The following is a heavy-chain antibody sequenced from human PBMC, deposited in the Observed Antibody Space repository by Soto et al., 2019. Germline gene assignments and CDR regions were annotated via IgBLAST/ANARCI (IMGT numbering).Heavy chain of an antibody. Sequence: QVQLVQSGAEVKKPGSSVKVSCKASGGTFSSYAISWVRQAPGQGLEWMGGIIPIFGTANYAQKFQGRVTITADESTSTAYMELSSLRSEDTAVYYCARDRVPTVVVPADTYYYYGMDVWGQGTTVTVSS. CDR3: ARDRVPTVVVPADTYYYYGMDV. V-gene: IGHV1-69*01. D-gene: IGHD2-2*01. CDR1: GGTFSSYA. CDR2: IIPIFGTA. J-gene: IGHJ6*02.